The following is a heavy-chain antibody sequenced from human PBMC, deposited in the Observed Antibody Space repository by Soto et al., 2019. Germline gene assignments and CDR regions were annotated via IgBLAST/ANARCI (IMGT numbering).Heavy chain of an antibody. CDR3: ARQVEMASRIDY. D-gene: IGHD2-2*01. CDR1: GGSISSYY. V-gene: IGHV4-59*01. J-gene: IGHJ4*02. CDR2: IYYSGST. Sequence: SETLSLTCTVSGGSISSYYWSWIRQPPGKGLEWIGYIYYSGSTNYNPSLKSRLTISVDTSKNQFSLKLSSVTAADTAVYYCARQVEMASRIDYWGQGTLVTVSS.